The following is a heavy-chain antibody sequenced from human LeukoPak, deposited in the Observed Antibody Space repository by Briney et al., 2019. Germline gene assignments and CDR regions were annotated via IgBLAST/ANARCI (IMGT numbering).Heavy chain of an antibody. CDR3: ARDSHRYSYGHFDY. CDR1: GVSISSGDYY. D-gene: IGHD5-18*01. Sequence: SETLSLTCTVSGVSISSGDYYWSWIRQPPGRGLEWIGYIYYSGSTYYNPSLKSRVTISVDTSRNQFSLKLSSVTSADTAVYYCARDSHRYSYGHFDYWGQGTLVTVSS. CDR2: IYYSGST. V-gene: IGHV4-30-4*08. J-gene: IGHJ4*02.